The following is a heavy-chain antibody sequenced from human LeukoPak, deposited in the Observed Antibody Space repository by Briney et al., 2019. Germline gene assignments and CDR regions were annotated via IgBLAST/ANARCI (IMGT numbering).Heavy chain of an antibody. V-gene: IGHV3-30*04. CDR2: ISYDGSNK. CDR3: ARVDDLDAFDI. J-gene: IGHJ3*02. Sequence: GGSLRLSCAASGFTFSNYAMHWVRQAPGKGLEWVAVISYDGSNKYYADSVKGRFTISRDNSKNTLYLQMNSLRPEDTAVYYCARVDDLDAFDIWGQGTMVAVSS. CDR1: GFTFSNYA. D-gene: IGHD2-2*03.